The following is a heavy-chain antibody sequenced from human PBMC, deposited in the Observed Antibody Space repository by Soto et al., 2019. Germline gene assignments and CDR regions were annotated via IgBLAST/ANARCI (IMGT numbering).Heavy chain of an antibody. D-gene: IGHD4-17*01. V-gene: IGHV1-46*01. Sequence: ASVKVSCXAXGYTFPSYYMHWVRQALGXWLEXXVIINXSGGSTSYAQKFQGRVTMTRDTSTSTVYMELSSLRSEDTAVYYCARSLTTVVDRGFDYWGQGTLVTVSS. J-gene: IGHJ4*02. CDR1: GYTFPSYY. CDR2: INXSGGST. CDR3: ARSLTTVVDRGFDY.